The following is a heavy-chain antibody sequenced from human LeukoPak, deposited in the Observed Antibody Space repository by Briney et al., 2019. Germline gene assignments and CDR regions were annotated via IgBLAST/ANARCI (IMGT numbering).Heavy chain of an antibody. J-gene: IGHJ4*02. Sequence: GGSLRLSCAASGFTFSSYAMSWVRQAPGKGLEWVSGITSSGGSTYHADSVKGRFTISRDNSKNTLFLQMSSLRAEDSAIFYCAKGSPSGRPYYFDYWGQGILVTVSS. V-gene: IGHV3-23*01. CDR2: ITSSGGST. CDR1: GFTFSSYA. CDR3: AKGSPSGRPYYFDY.